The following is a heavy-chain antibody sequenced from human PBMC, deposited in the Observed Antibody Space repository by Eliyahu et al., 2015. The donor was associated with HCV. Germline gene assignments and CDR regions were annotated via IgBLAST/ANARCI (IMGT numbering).Heavy chain of an antibody. CDR1: GFTFSSYS. V-gene: IGHV3-21*01. Sequence: EVQLVESGGGLVKPGGSLRLSCAASGFTFSSYSMNWVRQAPGKGLEWVSSISSSSSYIYYADSXKGRFTISRDNAKNSLYLQMNSLRAEDTAVYYCARDYTGTTYGYYYGMDVWGQGTTVTVSS. CDR2: ISSSSSYI. D-gene: IGHD1-1*01. J-gene: IGHJ6*02. CDR3: ARDYTGTTYGYYYGMDV.